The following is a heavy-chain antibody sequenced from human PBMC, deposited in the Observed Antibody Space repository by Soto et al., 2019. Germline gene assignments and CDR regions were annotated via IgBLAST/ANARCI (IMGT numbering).Heavy chain of an antibody. J-gene: IGHJ6*01. D-gene: IGHD6-19*01. CDR1: GFTFSSYA. Sequence: GGSLRLSCAASGFTFSSYAMSWVRQAPGKGLEWVSAISGSGGSTYYADSVKGRFTISRDNSKNTLYLQMNSLRAEDTVVYYCAKDLDDSGWSRLYYYYGMDVWGQGTTVTVSS. V-gene: IGHV3-23*01. CDR2: ISGSGGST. CDR3: AKDLDDSGWSRLYYYYGMDV.